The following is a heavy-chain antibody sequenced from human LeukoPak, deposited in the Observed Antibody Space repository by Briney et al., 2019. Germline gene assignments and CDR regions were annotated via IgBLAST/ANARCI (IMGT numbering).Heavy chain of an antibody. CDR1: GGTFSSYA. Sequence: GASVKVSCKASGGTFSSYAISWVRQAPGQGLEWMGGIIPIFGTANYAQKFQGRVTITADESTSTAYMELSSLRSEDTAVYYCARIGPSIAARQIFDYWGQGTLVTVSS. CDR3: ARIGPSIAARQIFDY. CDR2: IIPIFGTA. V-gene: IGHV1-69*13. D-gene: IGHD6-6*01. J-gene: IGHJ4*02.